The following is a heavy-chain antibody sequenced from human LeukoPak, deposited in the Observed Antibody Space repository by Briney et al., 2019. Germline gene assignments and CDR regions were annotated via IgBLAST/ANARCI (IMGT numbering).Heavy chain of an antibody. CDR3: ARLGYNWNLDGYYFDY. V-gene: IGHV5-51*01. Sequence: GESLKISCKGSGYSFTSHWIGWVRQMPGKGLEWMGITYPGDSDTRYSPSFQGQVTISADKSISTAYLQWSSLKASDTAMYYCARLGYNWNLDGYYFDYWGQGTLVTVSS. D-gene: IGHD1-1*01. CDR2: TYPGDSDT. CDR1: GYSFTSHW. J-gene: IGHJ4*02.